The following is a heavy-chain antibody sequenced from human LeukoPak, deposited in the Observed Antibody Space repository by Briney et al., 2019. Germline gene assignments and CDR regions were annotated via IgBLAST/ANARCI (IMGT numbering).Heavy chain of an antibody. CDR3: AREDYGDYAYYFDY. CDR2: ISSSSSYI. V-gene: IGHV3-21*01. D-gene: IGHD4-17*01. J-gene: IGHJ4*02. Sequence: GGSLRLSCAASGFTFSNYDINWVRQAPGKGLGWVSSISSSSSYIYYADSVKGRFTISRDNAKNSLYLQMNSLRAEDTAVYYCAREDYGDYAYYFDYWGQGTLVTVSS. CDR1: GFTFSNYD.